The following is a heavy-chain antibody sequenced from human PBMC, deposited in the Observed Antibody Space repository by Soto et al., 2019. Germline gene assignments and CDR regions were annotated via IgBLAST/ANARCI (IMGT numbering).Heavy chain of an antibody. CDR1: GFTVSSNY. D-gene: IGHD2-15*01. J-gene: IGHJ5*02. CDR3: ARDRGGYCSGGSLYWKGGWFAP. Sequence: GGSLRLSCAASGFTVSSNYMSWVRQAPGKGLEWVSVIYSGGSTYYADSVKGRFTISRDNSKNTLYLQMNSLRAEDKAVYYCARDRGGYCSGGSLYWKGGWFAPWGQGTLVTVSS. V-gene: IGHV3-66*01. CDR2: IYSGGST.